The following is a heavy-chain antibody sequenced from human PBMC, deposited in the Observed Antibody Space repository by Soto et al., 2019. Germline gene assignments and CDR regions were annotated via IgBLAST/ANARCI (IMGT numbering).Heavy chain of an antibody. CDR2: MNPNSGNT. D-gene: IGHD3-3*01. CDR3: ARDTYYDFWSGPMWGAFDI. V-gene: IGHV1-8*01. Sequence: GASVKVSCKASGYTFASYDINWVRQATGQGLEWMGWMNPNSGNTGYAQKFQGRVTMTRNTSISTAYMELSSLRSEDTAVYYCARDTYYDFWSGPMWGAFDIWGQGTMVTVSS. CDR1: GYTFASYD. J-gene: IGHJ3*02.